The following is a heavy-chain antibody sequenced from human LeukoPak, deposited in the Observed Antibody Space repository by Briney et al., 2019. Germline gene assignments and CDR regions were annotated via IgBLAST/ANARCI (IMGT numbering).Heavy chain of an antibody. CDR1: GXTFSSYA. J-gene: IGHJ4*02. CDR2: ISGSGGST. D-gene: IGHD3-22*01. CDR3: AKDLFYYDSSGYFDY. Sequence: PGGSLRLSCAASGXTFSSYAMSWVRQAPGKGLEWVSAISGSGGSTYYADSVKGRFTISRDNSKNTLYLQMNSLRAEDTAVYYCAKDLFYYDSSGYFDYWGQGTLVTVSS. V-gene: IGHV3-23*01.